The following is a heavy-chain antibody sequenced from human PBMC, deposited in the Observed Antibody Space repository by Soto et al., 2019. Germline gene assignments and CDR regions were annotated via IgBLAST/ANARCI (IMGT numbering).Heavy chain of an antibody. J-gene: IGHJ4*02. CDR1: GFIFCNAR. V-gene: IGHV3-15*07. CDR2: IKSETDGGTA. D-gene: IGHD3-10*01. CDR3: TTSTTIRGATAY. Sequence: PGGSLRLSCAASGFIFCNARMNRVPQAPGKGLEWVGRIKSETDGGTADYAAPVNGRSTISRDDSKNTLYLQMNSLKTEDTAVYYCTTSTTIRGATAYWGQGTLVTVSS.